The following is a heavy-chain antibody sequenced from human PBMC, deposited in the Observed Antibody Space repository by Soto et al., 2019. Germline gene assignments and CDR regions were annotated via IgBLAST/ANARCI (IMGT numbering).Heavy chain of an antibody. V-gene: IGHV4-61*01. Sequence: SETLSLTCTVSGCSVSSGSYYWSWSRQPPGKGLEWIGYIYYSGSTNYNPSPKSRVTISVDTSKNQFSLKLSSVTAADTAVYYCARPVIAAAGTGWFDPWGQGTLVTVSS. D-gene: IGHD6-13*01. J-gene: IGHJ5*02. CDR1: GCSVSSGSYY. CDR2: IYYSGST. CDR3: ARPVIAAAGTGWFDP.